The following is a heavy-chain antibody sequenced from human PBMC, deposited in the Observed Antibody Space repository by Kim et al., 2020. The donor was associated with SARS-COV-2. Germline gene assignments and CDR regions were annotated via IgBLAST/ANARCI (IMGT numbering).Heavy chain of an antibody. CDR3: ASGCASGPHGAFDV. V-gene: IGHV3-23*01. J-gene: IGHJ3*01. CDR2: ISGRADNT. CDR1: EFVFSNYD. Sequence: GGSLRLSCTASEFVFSNYDMSWVRQAPGKGLEWVSAISGRADNTHYADSVRGRFTISRDNGKNTLYLRMSSLRAEDTAVYSCASGCASGPHGAFDVWGQG. D-gene: IGHD3-10*01.